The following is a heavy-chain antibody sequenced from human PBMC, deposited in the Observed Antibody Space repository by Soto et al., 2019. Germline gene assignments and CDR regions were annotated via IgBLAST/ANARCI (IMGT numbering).Heavy chain of an antibody. CDR1: GFTFDDYA. CDR2: ISWNSGSI. J-gene: IGHJ4*02. D-gene: IGHD3-3*01. Sequence: GGSLRLSCAASGFTFDDYAMHWVRQAPGTGLEWVSGISWNSGSIGYADSVKGRFTISGDNAKNSLYLQMNSLRAEDTALYYCARGDIASYYDFWSGYGSRYDYWGQGTLVTVSS. V-gene: IGHV3-9*01. CDR3: ARGDIASYYDFWSGYGSRYDY.